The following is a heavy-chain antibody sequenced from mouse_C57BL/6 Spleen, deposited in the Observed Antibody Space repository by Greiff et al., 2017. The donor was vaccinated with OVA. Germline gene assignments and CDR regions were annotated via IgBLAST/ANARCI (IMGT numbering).Heavy chain of an antibody. CDR2: INPNNGGT. J-gene: IGHJ4*01. D-gene: IGHD2-12*01. CDR3: ARSDDGYAMDY. Sequence: EVQLQQSGPELVKPGASVKISCKASGYTFTDYYMNWVKQSHGKSLEWIGDINPNNGGTSYNQKFKGKATLTVDKSSSTAYMELRSLTSEDSAVYYCARSDDGYAMDYWGQGTSVTVSS. V-gene: IGHV1-26*01. CDR1: GYTFTDYY.